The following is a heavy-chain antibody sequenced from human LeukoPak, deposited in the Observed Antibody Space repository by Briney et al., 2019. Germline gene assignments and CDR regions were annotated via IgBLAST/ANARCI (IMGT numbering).Heavy chain of an antibody. V-gene: IGHV4-34*01. D-gene: IGHD3-3*01. CDR1: GGSFSGYY. CDR2: INHSGST. Sequence: PSETLSLTCAVYGGSFSGYYWSWIRQPPGKGLEWIGEINHSGSTNYNPSLKSRVTISVDTSKNHFSLKLTSVTAADTAVYYCARGSLRFLEWSPSGMDVWGQGTTVAVSS. CDR3: ARGSLRFLEWSPSGMDV. J-gene: IGHJ6*02.